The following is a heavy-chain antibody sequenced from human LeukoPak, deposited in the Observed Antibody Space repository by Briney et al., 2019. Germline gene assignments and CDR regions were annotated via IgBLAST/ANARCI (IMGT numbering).Heavy chain of an antibody. CDR2: INPNSGGT. CDR1: GYTFTGYY. J-gene: IGHJ4*02. V-gene: IGHV1-2*02. D-gene: IGHD2-15*01. Sequence: ASVKVSCKASGYTFTGYYMHWVRQAPGQGLEWMGWINPNSGGTNHAQKFQGRVTMTRDTSISTAYMGLSRLRSDDTAVYYCARTTSYCSGGSCYFDYWGQGTLVTVSS. CDR3: ARTTSYCSGGSCYFDY.